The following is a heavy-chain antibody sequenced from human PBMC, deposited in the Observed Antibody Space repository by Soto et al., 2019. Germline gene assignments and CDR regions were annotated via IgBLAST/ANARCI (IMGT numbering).Heavy chain of an antibody. J-gene: IGHJ6*02. D-gene: IGHD4-17*01. CDR2: IIPIFGTA. Sequence: ASVKVSCKASGGTFSRYAISWVRQAPGQGLEWMGGIIPIFGTANYAQKFQGRVTITADKSTSTAYMELSSLRSEDTAVYYCARLVYGDYEGGMDVWGQGTTVTVSS. CDR3: ARLVYGDYEGGMDV. V-gene: IGHV1-69*06. CDR1: GGTFSRYA.